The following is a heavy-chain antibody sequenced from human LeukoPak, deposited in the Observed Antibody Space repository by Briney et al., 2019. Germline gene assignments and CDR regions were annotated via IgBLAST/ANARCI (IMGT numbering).Heavy chain of an antibody. V-gene: IGHV1-58*02. CDR2: IVVGSGNT. CDR1: GFTFTSSA. Sequence: SVKASCKASGFTFTSSAMQWVRQARGQRLEWIGWIVVGSGNTNYAQKFQERVTITRDMSTSTAYMELSSLRSEDTAVYYCASAKDYGGEDDAFDIWGQGTMVTVSS. J-gene: IGHJ3*02. CDR3: ASAKDYGGEDDAFDI. D-gene: IGHD4-23*01.